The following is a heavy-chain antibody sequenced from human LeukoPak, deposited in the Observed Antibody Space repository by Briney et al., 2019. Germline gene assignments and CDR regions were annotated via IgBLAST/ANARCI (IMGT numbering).Heavy chain of an antibody. J-gene: IGHJ6*02. D-gene: IGHD6-13*01. Sequence: PGGSLRLSCAASGFTFSSYDMHWVRQATGKGLEWVSAIGTAGDTYYPGSVKGRFTISRENAKNSLYLQMNSLRAGDMAVYYCARGSSWADYYYYGMDVWGQGTTVTVSS. CDR3: ARGSSWADYYYYGMDV. V-gene: IGHV3-13*04. CDR1: GFTFSSYD. CDR2: IGTAGDT.